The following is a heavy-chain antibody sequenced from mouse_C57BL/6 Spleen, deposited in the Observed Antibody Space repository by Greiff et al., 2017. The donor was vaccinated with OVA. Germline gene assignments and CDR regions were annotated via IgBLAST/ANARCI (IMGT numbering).Heavy chain of an antibody. CDR1: GYTFTSYW. J-gene: IGHJ4*01. V-gene: IGHV1-53*01. CDR3: ARNGITTVVATTYYYAMDY. CDR2: INPSNGGT. D-gene: IGHD1-1*01. Sequence: QVQLQQPGTELVKPGASVKLSCKASGYTFTSYWMHWVKQRPGQGLEWIGNINPSNGGTNYNEKFKSKSTLTVDKSSSTAYMQLSSLTSEDSAVYYCARNGITTVVATTYYYAMDYWGQGTSVTVSS.